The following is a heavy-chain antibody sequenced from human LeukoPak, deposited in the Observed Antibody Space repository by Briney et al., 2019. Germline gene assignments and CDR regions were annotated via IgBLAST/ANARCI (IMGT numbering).Heavy chain of an antibody. V-gene: IGHV1-18*01. Sequence: ASVKVSCKASGYTFTSYGISWVRQAPGQGLEWMGWISAYNGNTNYSQKLQGRVTMTTDTSTSTAYMELRSLRSEDTAVYYCARSPRADYDFWSGYLYYYYMDVWGKGTTVTVSS. CDR1: GYTFTSYG. D-gene: IGHD3-3*01. CDR3: ARSPRADYDFWSGYLYYYYMDV. J-gene: IGHJ6*03. CDR2: ISAYNGNT.